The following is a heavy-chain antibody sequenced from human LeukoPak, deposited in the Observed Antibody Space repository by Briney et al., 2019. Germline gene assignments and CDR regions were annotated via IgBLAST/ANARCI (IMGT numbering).Heavy chain of an antibody. J-gene: IGHJ4*02. CDR1: GYTFTGYY. CDR2: INPNSGGT. Sequence: ASVKVSCKASGYTFTGYYMHWVRQAPGQGLEWMGWINPNSGGTNYAQKFQGRVTMTRDTSISTAYMELSRLRSDDTAVYYCARLAYYDILTGYYNYFDYWGQGTLVTVSS. D-gene: IGHD3-9*01. V-gene: IGHV1-2*02. CDR3: ARLAYYDILTGYYNYFDY.